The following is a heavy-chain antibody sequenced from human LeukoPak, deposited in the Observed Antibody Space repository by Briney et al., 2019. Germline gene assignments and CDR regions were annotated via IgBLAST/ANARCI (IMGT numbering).Heavy chain of an antibody. V-gene: IGHV4-31*03. CDR3: ARGYYDTAMDV. J-gene: IGHJ6*02. D-gene: IGHD3-22*01. Sequence: SSETLSLTCTVSGGSISSGGYYWSWIRQHPGKGLEWIGYIYYSGSTYYNPSLKSRVTISVDTSKNQFSLKLSSVTAADTAVYYCARGYYDTAMDVWGQGTTVTVSS. CDR2: IYYSGST. CDR1: GGSISSGGYY.